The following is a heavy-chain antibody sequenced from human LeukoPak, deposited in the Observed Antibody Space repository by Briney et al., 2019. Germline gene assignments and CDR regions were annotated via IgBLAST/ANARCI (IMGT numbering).Heavy chain of an antibody. Sequence: SETLSLTCTVSGYSISSGYYWGWIRQPPGKGLEWIGNIYHSGSTNYNPSLKSRVTISVDTSKNQFSLKLSSVTAADTAVYYCAGRRVVVVAATVPSLKRYWYFDLWGRGTLVTVSS. CDR2: IYHSGST. CDR1: GYSISSGYY. V-gene: IGHV4-38-2*02. CDR3: AGRRVVVVAATVPSLKRYWYFDL. J-gene: IGHJ2*01. D-gene: IGHD2-15*01.